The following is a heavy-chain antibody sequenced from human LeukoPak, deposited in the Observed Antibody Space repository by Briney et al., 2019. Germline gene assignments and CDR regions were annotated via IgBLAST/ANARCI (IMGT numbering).Heavy chain of an antibody. CDR2: INTDGSST. J-gene: IGHJ4*02. CDR1: GFTFTTYA. D-gene: IGHD1-14*01. CDR3: ASRTGVY. V-gene: IGHV3-74*01. Sequence: PGGSLRLSCSASGFTFTTYALHWVRQAPGKGLVWVSRINTDGSSTNYADSVKGRFTISRDNAMNTLYLQMNNLRAEDTAVYYCASRTGVYWGQGTLVSVSS.